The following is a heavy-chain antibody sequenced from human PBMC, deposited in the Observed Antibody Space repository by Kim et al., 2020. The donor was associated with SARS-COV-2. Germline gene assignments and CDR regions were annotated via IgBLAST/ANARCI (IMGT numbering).Heavy chain of an antibody. V-gene: IGHV1-18*01. CDR3: ARDHSQWELHAFDI. D-gene: IGHD1-26*01. Sequence: PKLQGRVTMTTDTSTSTAYMELRSLRSDDTAVYYCARDHSQWELHAFDIWGQGTMVTVSS. J-gene: IGHJ3*02.